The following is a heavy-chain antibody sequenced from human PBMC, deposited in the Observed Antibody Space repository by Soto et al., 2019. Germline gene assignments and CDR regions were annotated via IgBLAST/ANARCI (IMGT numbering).Heavy chain of an antibody. CDR2: ISYDGSNK. J-gene: IGHJ6*02. D-gene: IGHD6-6*01. CDR1: GFTFSSYG. CDR3: AKDQDSSSPDYYYYYGMDV. Sequence: AGGSLRLSCAASGFTFSSYGMHWVRQAPGKGLEWVAVISYDGSNKYYADSVKGRFTISRDNSKNTLYLQMNSLRAEDTAVYYCAKDQDSSSPDYYYYYGMDVWGQGTTVTVSS. V-gene: IGHV3-30*18.